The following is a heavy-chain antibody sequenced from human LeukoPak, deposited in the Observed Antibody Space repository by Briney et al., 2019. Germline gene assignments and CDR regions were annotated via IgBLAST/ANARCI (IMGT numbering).Heavy chain of an antibody. D-gene: IGHD4-23*01. CDR2: ISGSGSNT. V-gene: IGHV3-23*01. CDR1: GFTFSSYG. Sequence: QPGGSLRLSCAASGFTFSSYGLSWVRQAPGKGLAWVSSISGSGSNTHYADSVKGRFTISRDNSKNTLYLQMNSLRAEDTAVYYCAKIGGNVVFWGQGTLVTVSS. J-gene: IGHJ4*02. CDR3: AKIGGNVVF.